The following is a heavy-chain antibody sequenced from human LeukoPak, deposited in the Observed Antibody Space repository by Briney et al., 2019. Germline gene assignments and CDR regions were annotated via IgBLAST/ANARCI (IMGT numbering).Heavy chain of an antibody. J-gene: IGHJ3*02. D-gene: IGHD3-16*02. Sequence: SETLSLTCTVSGGSISSSSYYWGWIRQPPGKGLEWIGSIYYSGSTYYNPSLKSRVTISVDTPKNQFSLKLSSVTAADTAVYYCAREGLDYDYVWGSYRGAFDIWGQGTMVTVSS. CDR3: AREGLDYDYVWGSYRGAFDI. CDR2: IYYSGST. V-gene: IGHV4-39*07. CDR1: GGSISSSSYY.